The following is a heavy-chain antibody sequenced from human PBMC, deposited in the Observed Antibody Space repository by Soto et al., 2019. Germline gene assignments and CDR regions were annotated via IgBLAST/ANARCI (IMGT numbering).Heavy chain of an antibody. CDR1: GGTFSSYA. J-gene: IGHJ5*02. CDR2: IIPMFGTA. V-gene: IGHV1-69*01. CDR3: ATSSRKHCRGDTCFENWFDP. D-gene: IGHD2-21*02. Sequence: LVKVSFNASGGTFSSYASIWVRQAHGQGLEWMGGIIPMFGTANYEQRFQGRLTINADERTNTAYMELSTLRSEDSAVYYCATSSRKHCRGDTCFENWFDPWGQGTRVTVSS.